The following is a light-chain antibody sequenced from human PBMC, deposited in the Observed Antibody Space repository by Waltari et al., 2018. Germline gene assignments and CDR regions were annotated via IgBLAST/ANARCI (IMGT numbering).Light chain of an antibody. CDR2: DAS. J-gene: IGKJ5*01. Sequence: TCQASQIVSKYLNWYQQKPGKAPNLLIYDASNMQRGVPSRFSGSGSGTHFTFTISSLQPEDIATDYCQQYYNVPRTFGQGTRLEIK. CDR1: QIVSKY. CDR3: QQYYNVPRT. V-gene: IGKV1-33*01.